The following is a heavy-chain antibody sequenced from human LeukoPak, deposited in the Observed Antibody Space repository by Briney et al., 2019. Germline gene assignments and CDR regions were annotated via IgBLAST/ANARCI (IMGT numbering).Heavy chain of an antibody. D-gene: IGHD3-22*01. J-gene: IGHJ4*02. V-gene: IGHV4-4*02. CDR1: GGSISSSNW. CDR3: VYDSSGYYYNFDY. Sequence: TSGTLSLTCAVSGGSISSSNWWSWVRQPPGKGLEWIGYIYYSGSTNYNPSLKSRVTISVDTSKNHLSLKLTSVTAADTAMYYCVYDSSGYYYNFDYWGQGILVTVSS. CDR2: IYYSGST.